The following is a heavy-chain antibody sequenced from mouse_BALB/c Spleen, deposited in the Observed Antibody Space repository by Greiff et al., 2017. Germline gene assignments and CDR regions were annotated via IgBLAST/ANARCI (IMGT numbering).Heavy chain of an antibody. CDR1: GFTFSSFG. V-gene: IGHV5-17*02. CDR3: ARSRNYVFDY. D-gene: IGHD2-1*01. Sequence: DVQLVESGGGLVQPGGSRKLSCAASGFTFSSFGMHWVRQAPEKGLEWVAYISSGSSTIYYADTVKGRFTISRDNPKNTLFLQMASLRSEDTAMYYCARSRNYVFDYWGQGATLTVSS. CDR2: ISSGSSTI. J-gene: IGHJ2*01.